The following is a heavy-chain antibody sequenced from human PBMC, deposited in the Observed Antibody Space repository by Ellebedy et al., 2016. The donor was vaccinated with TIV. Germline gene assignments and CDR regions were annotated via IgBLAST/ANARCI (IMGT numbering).Heavy chain of an antibody. CDR2: ISSGGST. Sequence: GESLKISCAASGFPVSSNYMTWVRQAPGKGLEWVSVISSGGSTYYADSVKGRFTISRDNSKNTLYLQMNSLRAEDTAVYYCARDMSYGDYDYWGQGTLVTVSS. CDR1: GFPVSSNY. J-gene: IGHJ4*02. V-gene: IGHV3-53*01. CDR3: ARDMSYGDYDY. D-gene: IGHD4-17*01.